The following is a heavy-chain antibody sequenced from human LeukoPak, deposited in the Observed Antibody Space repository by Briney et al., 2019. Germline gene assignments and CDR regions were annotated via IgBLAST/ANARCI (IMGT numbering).Heavy chain of an antibody. CDR2: IYYSGST. Sequence: SETLSLTCTVSGGSISSYYWSWIRQPPGKGLEWIGYIYYSGSTNYNPSLKSRVTISVDTSKNQFSLKLSSVTAADTAVYYCARDSVLTIFGYWGQGTLVTVSS. V-gene: IGHV4-59*01. CDR1: GGSISSYY. CDR3: ARDSVLTIFGY. J-gene: IGHJ4*02. D-gene: IGHD3-3*01.